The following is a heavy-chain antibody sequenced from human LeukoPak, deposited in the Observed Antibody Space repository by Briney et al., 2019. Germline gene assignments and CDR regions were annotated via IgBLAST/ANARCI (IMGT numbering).Heavy chain of an antibody. J-gene: IGHJ3*02. D-gene: IGHD6-6*01. CDR2: ISGSGGST. CDR1: GFTFSSYG. Sequence: PGGSLRLSCAASGFTFSSYGMSWVRQAPGKGLEWVSAISGSGGSTYYADSVKGRFTISRDNSKNTLYLQMNSLRAEDTAVYYCAKLGAVHDAFDIWGQGTMVTVSS. V-gene: IGHV3-23*01. CDR3: AKLGAVHDAFDI.